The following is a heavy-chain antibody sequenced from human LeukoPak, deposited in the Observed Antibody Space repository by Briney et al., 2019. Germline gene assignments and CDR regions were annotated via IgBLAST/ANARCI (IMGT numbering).Heavy chain of an antibody. D-gene: IGHD5-24*01. V-gene: IGHV3-48*03. CDR1: GFTFSSCE. Sequence: GGSLRLSCAASGFTFSSCEMNWVRQAPGKGLEWVSYISSIGSTIYYADSVKGRFTISRDNAKNSLYLQMNSLRGDDTAVYYCARPMGDGYNYNAFDIWGQGTMFTVSS. CDR2: ISSIGSTI. CDR3: ARPMGDGYNYNAFDI. J-gene: IGHJ3*02.